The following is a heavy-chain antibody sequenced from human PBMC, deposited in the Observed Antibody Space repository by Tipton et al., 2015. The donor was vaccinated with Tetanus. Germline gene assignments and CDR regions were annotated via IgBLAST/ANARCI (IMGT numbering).Heavy chain of an antibody. CDR3: ARSADNWFDP. CDR2: INHSGSA. J-gene: IGHJ5*02. CDR1: GGSFSDFY. Sequence: GLVKPSETLSLTCAVSGGSFSDFYWSWIRQPPGKGLEWIGEINHSGSANKNPSLKSRVTLSLDKSKNQFSLKLRPVTAADTAVYYCARSADNWFDPWGPGTLVTVSS. V-gene: IGHV4-34*01.